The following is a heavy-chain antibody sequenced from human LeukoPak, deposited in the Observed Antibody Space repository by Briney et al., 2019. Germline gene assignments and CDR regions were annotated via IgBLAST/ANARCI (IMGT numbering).Heavy chain of an antibody. Sequence: SETLSLTCTVSGGSISSYYWSWIRQPPGKGLEWIGYIYYSGSTNYNPSLKSRVTISVDTSKNQFSLKLSSVTAADTAVYYCARCRLLGYFDWPDAFDIWGQGTIVTVSS. CDR1: GGSISSYY. J-gene: IGHJ3*02. CDR3: ARCRLLGYFDWPDAFDI. CDR2: IYYSGST. V-gene: IGHV4-59*01. D-gene: IGHD3-9*01.